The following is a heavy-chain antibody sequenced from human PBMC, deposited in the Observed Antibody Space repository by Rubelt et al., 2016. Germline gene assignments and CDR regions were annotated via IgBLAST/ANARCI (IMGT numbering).Heavy chain of an antibody. Sequence: RGLEWVSAISASGGSTHYADSVKGRFTISRDNSKNTLYLQMKSLRPEDTAVYYCAKLGPIAVAGPFDYWGQGTLVTVSS. D-gene: IGHD6-19*01. CDR3: AKLGPIAVAGPFDY. J-gene: IGHJ4*02. CDR2: ISASGGST. V-gene: IGHV3-23*01.